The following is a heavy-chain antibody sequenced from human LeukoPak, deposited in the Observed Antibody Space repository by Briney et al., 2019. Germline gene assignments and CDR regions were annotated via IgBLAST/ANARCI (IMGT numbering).Heavy chain of an antibody. D-gene: IGHD5/OR15-5a*01. CDR3: MSRGY. V-gene: IGHV4-59*01. Sequence: SETLSLTCTVSGGSISSYYWSWIRQPPGKGLEWIGYIYYTGSTNYNPSLKSRVTISVDTSKNQFSLKLSSVTAADTAVYYCMSRGYWGQGTLVTVSS. J-gene: IGHJ4*02. CDR1: GGSISSYY. CDR2: IYYTGST.